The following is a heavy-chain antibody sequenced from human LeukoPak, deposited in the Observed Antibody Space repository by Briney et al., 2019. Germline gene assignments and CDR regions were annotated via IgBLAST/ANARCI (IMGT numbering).Heavy chain of an antibody. J-gene: IGHJ4*02. CDR1: GVSISPYY. CDR2: IFHSGIT. V-gene: IGHV4-59*01. CDR3: ARAETFAAIYFDS. D-gene: IGHD6-25*01. Sequence: PSETLSLTCSVSGVSISPYYWSWFRQPPGKGLEWIGYIFHSGITTYNPSLKSRVTISLDSSKNQFFLRLTSVTAADTAMYYRARAETFAAIYFDSCGQGSLVTVSS.